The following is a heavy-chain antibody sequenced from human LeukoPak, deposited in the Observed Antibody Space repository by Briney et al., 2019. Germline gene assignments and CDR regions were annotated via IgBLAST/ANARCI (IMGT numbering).Heavy chain of an antibody. CDR1: GFTFSTYS. V-gene: IGHV3-48*02. Sequence: GSLRLSCAASGFTFSTYSMNWVRQAPGKGLEWCSYISYSSSAIYYAASVKGRFTISRDNAKNSLYLQMNSLRDEDTAVYYCARDSYGSSGYYYVSDFWGQGTLVTVSS. CDR2: ISYSSSAI. J-gene: IGHJ4*02. D-gene: IGHD3-22*01. CDR3: ARDSYGSSGYYYVSDF.